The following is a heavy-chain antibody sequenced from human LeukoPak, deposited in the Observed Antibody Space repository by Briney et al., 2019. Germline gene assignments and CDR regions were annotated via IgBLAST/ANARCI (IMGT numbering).Heavy chain of an antibody. CDR1: GFTVSSNY. V-gene: IGHV3-23*01. D-gene: IGHD1-26*01. Sequence: GGSLRLSCAASGFTVSSNYMSWVRQAPGKGLEWISGISGSGASTYYADSVKGRFTISRDDSRNTLYLQMNSLRGDDTAVYYCAKDVGKWESLHFFDYWGQGTLVTVSS. CDR2: ISGSGAST. CDR3: AKDVGKWESLHFFDY. J-gene: IGHJ4*02.